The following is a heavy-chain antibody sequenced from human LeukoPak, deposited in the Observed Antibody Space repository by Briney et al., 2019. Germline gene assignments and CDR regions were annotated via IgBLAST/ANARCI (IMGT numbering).Heavy chain of an antibody. J-gene: IGHJ4*02. CDR3: AREAMYSYGNNFDY. D-gene: IGHD5-18*01. CDR2: IYYSGST. V-gene: IGHV4-61*01. CDR1: GGSVSSGSYY. Sequence: SETLSLTCTVSGGSVSSGSYYWSWIRQPPGKVLEWIGYIYYSGSTNYNPSLKSRVTISVDTSKNQFSLKLSSVTAADTAVYHCAREAMYSYGNNFDYWGQGTLVTVSS.